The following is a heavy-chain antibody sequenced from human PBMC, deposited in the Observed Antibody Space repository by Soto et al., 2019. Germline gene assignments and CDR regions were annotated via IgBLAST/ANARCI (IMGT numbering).Heavy chain of an antibody. CDR1: GGSISSGGYY. J-gene: IGHJ4*02. CDR2: IYYSGST. D-gene: IGHD6-19*01. V-gene: IGHV4-31*03. Sequence: SETLCLTCTVSGGSISSGGYYWSCIRQHPGKGLEWIGYIYYSGSTYYNPSLKSRVTISVDTSKNQFSLKLSSVTAADTAVYYCASGAVAGTSYFDYWGQGTLVTVSS. CDR3: ASGAVAGTSYFDY.